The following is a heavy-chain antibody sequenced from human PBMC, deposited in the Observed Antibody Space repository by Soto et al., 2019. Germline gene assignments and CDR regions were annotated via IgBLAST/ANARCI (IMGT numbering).Heavy chain of an antibody. J-gene: IGHJ4*02. D-gene: IGHD6-13*01. CDR3: ARDRRGSSAGLDY. Sequence: QVQLVQSGAEVRKPGASVKVSCMATGYTLTTYGISWVRLAPGQGLQWMGWISAHNGNTKYAQKFQDRVTLTTDTSPSTAYMELRSLRSDDTALYYCARDRRGSSAGLDYWGQGTLVTVSS. CDR1: GYTLTTYG. V-gene: IGHV1-18*01. CDR2: ISAHNGNT.